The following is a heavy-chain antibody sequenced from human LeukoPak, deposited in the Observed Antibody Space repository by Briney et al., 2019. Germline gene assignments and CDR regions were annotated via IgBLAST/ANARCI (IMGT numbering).Heavy chain of an antibody. V-gene: IGHV3-23*01. CDR3: AKSTYYFDSGVLPTFDS. CDR2: ISGSGGST. D-gene: IGHD3-22*01. Sequence: QPGGSLRLSCAASGFIFSSYAMSWVRQAPGKGLEWVSAISGSGGSTYYADSVKGRFTISRDNSKNTLYLQMNSLRAEDTAVYYCAKSTYYFDSGVLPTFDSWGQGTLVTVSS. J-gene: IGHJ4*02. CDR1: GFIFSSYA.